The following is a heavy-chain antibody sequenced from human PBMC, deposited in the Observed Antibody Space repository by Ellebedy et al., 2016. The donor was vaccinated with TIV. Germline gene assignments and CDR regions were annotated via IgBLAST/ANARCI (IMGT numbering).Heavy chain of an antibody. V-gene: IGHV5-51*01. J-gene: IGHJ3*02. CDR2: IYPGDSDT. CDR3: ARHSVDVVLWDAFDI. D-gene: IGHD2-21*01. Sequence: GESLKISCKGSGYSFTSYWISCVRQMPGKGLEWMGIIYPGDSDTRYSPSFQGQVTISADKSISTAYLQWSSLKASDTAMYYCARHSVDVVLWDAFDIWGKGTMVTVSS. CDR1: GYSFTSYW.